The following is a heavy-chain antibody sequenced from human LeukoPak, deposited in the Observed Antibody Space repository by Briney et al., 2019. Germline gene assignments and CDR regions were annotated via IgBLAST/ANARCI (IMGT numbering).Heavy chain of an antibody. CDR1: GGSFSGYY. Sequence: PSETLSLTCAVYGGSFSGYYWSWIRQPPGKGLEWIGEINHSGSTNYNPSLKSRVTISVDTSKNQFSLKLSSVTAADTAVYYCARGDYGALFYWGQGTLVTVSS. V-gene: IGHV4-34*01. CDR2: INHSGST. J-gene: IGHJ4*02. CDR3: ARGDYGALFY. D-gene: IGHD4-17*01.